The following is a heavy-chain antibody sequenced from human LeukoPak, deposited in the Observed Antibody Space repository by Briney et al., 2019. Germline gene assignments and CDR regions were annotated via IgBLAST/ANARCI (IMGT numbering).Heavy chain of an antibody. V-gene: IGHV3-23*01. Sequence: PGGSLRLSCTASGFTFSSYYMSWVRQAPGKALEWVSSISEIISGTYYADSVKGRFTISRDTSKNTLYLQMNSLRAEDTAIYYCARASSSSRPYYFDHWGQGTLVTVSS. CDR2: ISEIISGT. CDR3: ARASSSSRPYYFDH. D-gene: IGHD6-6*01. CDR1: GFTFSSYY. J-gene: IGHJ4*02.